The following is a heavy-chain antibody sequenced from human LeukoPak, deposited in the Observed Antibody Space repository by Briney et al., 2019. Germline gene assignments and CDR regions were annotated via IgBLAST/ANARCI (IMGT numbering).Heavy chain of an antibody. D-gene: IGHD2-2*01. CDR3: ARDGGYCSSTSCHEDWFDP. V-gene: IGHV1-2*02. CDR2: INPNSGGT. J-gene: IGHJ5*02. CDR1: GYTFTGYY. Sequence: ASVKVSCKASGYTFTGYYMNWVRQAPGQGLEWTGWINPNSGGTNYAQKFQGRVTMTRDTSISTACMELSRLRSDDTAVYYCARDGGYCSSTSCHEDWFDPWGQGTLVTVSS.